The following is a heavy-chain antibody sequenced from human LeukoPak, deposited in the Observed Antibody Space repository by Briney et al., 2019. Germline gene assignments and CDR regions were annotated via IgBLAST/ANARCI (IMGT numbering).Heavy chain of an antibody. CDR1: GFTFSSYG. CDR3: AKDSGYDFVWLGTIDY. CDR2: ISYDGSNK. D-gene: IGHD5-12*01. Sequence: GGSLRLSCAAYGFTFSSYGMHWVRQAPGKGLEWVAVISYDGSNKYYADSVKGRFTISRDNSKNTLYLQMNSLRAEDTAVYYCAKDSGYDFVWLGTIDYWGQGTLVTVSS. V-gene: IGHV3-30*18. J-gene: IGHJ4*02.